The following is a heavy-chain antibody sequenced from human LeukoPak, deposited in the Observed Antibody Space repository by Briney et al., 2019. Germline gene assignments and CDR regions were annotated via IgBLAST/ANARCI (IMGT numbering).Heavy chain of an antibody. CDR1: GYTFTSYY. Sequence: ASVKVSCKASGYTFTSYYMHCVRQAPGQGLEWMGLIYPSGGSTRYEQKFQGRVSMTRDTATSTVYMELSSLRSENTAVYYCARASTAHYDFWTTLKPPDAFDIWGQGTMVTVSS. D-gene: IGHD3-3*01. J-gene: IGHJ3*02. V-gene: IGHV1-46*01. CDR3: ARASTAHYDFWTTLKPPDAFDI. CDR2: IYPSGGST.